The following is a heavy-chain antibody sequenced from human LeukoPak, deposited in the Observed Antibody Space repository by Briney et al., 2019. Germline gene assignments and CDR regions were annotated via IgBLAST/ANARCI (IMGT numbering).Heavy chain of an antibody. Sequence: SVKVSCKASGGTFSSYAISWVRQAPGQGLEWMGGIIPIFGTANYAQKFQGRVTITADKSTSTAYMELSSLRSEDTAVYYCARRVQRYYYYYMDVWGKGTTVTVSS. V-gene: IGHV1-69*06. J-gene: IGHJ6*03. CDR2: IIPIFGTA. CDR3: ARRVQRYYYYYMDV. CDR1: GGTFSSYA.